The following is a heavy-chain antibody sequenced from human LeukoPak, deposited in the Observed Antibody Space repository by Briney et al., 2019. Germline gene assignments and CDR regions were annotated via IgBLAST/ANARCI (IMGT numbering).Heavy chain of an antibody. J-gene: IGHJ3*02. CDR3: ARGGRGYSYGYRVVNAFDI. CDR1: GGSFSGYY. D-gene: IGHD5-18*01. V-gene: IGHV4-34*01. Sequence: PSETLSLTCAVYGGSFSGYYWSWIRQPPGKGLEWIGETNHSGSTNYNPSLKSRVTISVDTSKNQFSLKLSSVTAADTAVYYCARGGRGYSYGYRVVNAFDIWGQGTVVTVSS. CDR2: TNHSGST.